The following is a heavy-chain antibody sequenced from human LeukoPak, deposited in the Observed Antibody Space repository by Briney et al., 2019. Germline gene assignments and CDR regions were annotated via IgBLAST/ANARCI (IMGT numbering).Heavy chain of an antibody. CDR1: GFTVSSNY. J-gene: IGHJ3*02. D-gene: IGHD2-15*01. CDR2: IYSGGST. CDR3: ARELPDDAFDI. V-gene: IGHV3-53*01. Sequence: PGGSLRLSCAASGFTVSSNYMSWVRQAPGKGLGWVSVIYSGGSTYYADSVKGRFTISRDNSKNTLYLQMNSLRAEDTAVYYCARELPDDAFDIWGQGTMVTVSS.